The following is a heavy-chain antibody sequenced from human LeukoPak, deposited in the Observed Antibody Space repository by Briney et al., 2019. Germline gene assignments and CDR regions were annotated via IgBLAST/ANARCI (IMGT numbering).Heavy chain of an antibody. V-gene: IGHV3-21*01. D-gene: IGHD3-22*01. J-gene: IGHJ4*02. CDR2: ISSSSSYI. CDR3: AKDRASSGYYGYSFDY. CDR1: GFPFSTYT. Sequence: GGSLRLSCATSGFPFSTYTMNWVRQAPGKGLEWVSSISSSSSYIYYADSVKGRFTISRDNSKNTLYLQMNSLRAEDTAVYYCAKDRASSGYYGYSFDYWGQGTLVTVSS.